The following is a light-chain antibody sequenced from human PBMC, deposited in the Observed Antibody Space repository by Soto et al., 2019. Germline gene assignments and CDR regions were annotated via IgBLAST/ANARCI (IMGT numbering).Light chain of an antibody. CDR3: QQYGSSQS. J-gene: IGKJ1*01. CDR2: GAS. Sequence: EIVLTQSPGTLSLSPGERATLSCRASQSVSSSYLAWYQQKPCQAPRLLIYGASSRATGIPDRFSGSGSGTDFTLTISRLEPEDFAVYYCQQYGSSQSFGQGTKVEIK. CDR1: QSVSSSY. V-gene: IGKV3-20*01.